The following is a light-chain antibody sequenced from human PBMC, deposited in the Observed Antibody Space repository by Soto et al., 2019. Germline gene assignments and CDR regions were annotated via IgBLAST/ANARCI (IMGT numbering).Light chain of an antibody. CDR2: WAS. Sequence: DIVMTQSPDSLAVSLGERATINCKSSQRVLYSSNNKNYLAWYQQKPGQPPKLLIYWASTRESGVPDRFSGSGSGTDFTLTINGLQAEDVAVYYCQQYYSGSALTFGGGTKVEIK. CDR1: QRVLYSSNNKNY. V-gene: IGKV4-1*01. CDR3: QQYYSGSALT. J-gene: IGKJ4*01.